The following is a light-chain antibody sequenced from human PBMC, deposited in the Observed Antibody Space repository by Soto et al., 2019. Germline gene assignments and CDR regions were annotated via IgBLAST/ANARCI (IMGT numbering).Light chain of an antibody. CDR3: AAWDDSLNGLL. Sequence: QSALTQPTSASGTPGQRVTISCSGSSSNIGSNSVNWYQHLPGTAPKLLIYSDNQRPSGVPDRFSGSKSGTSASLAISGLQSEDEADYYCAAWDDSLNGLLFGGGTKLTVL. V-gene: IGLV1-44*01. CDR1: SSNIGSNS. CDR2: SDN. J-gene: IGLJ2*01.